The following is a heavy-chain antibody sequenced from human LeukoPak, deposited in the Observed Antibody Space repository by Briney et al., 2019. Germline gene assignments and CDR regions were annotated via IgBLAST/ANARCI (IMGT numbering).Heavy chain of an antibody. CDR1: GFTFSSYA. Sequence: GGSLRLSCAASGFTFSSYAMSWVRQAPGKGLEWVSAISGSGGSTYYADSVKGQFTISRDNSKNTLYLQMNSLRAEDTAVYYCAKGGRWAHYYFDYWGQGTLVTVSS. D-gene: IGHD3-16*01. CDR2: ISGSGGST. J-gene: IGHJ4*02. V-gene: IGHV3-23*01. CDR3: AKGGRWAHYYFDY.